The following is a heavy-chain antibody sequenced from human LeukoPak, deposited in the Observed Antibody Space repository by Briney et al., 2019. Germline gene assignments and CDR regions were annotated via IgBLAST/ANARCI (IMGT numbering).Heavy chain of an antibody. CDR1: GYTFTGYY. CDR2: INPNSGGT. J-gene: IGHJ6*03. Sequence: ASVKVSCKASGYTFTGYYMHWVRQAPGQGLEWMGWINPNSGGTDYAQKFQGRATMTRNTSISTAYMELSSLRSEDTAVYYCARVGRYCSSTSCHPDNYYYYYYMDVWGKGTTVTVSS. D-gene: IGHD2-2*01. V-gene: IGHV1-2*02. CDR3: ARVGRYCSSTSCHPDNYYYYYYMDV.